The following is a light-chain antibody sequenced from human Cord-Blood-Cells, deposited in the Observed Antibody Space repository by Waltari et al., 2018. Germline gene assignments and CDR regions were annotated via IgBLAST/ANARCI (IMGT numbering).Light chain of an antibody. Sequence: QSALTQPRSVSGSPGQSVTISCTGTSSDVGGYNYVSWYQQHPGKAPKLMIYDVRKRPAGVPDLFSGSKSGNTASLTISGLQAEDEADYYCCSYAGSYTRWVFGGGTKLTVL. CDR3: CSYAGSYTRWV. V-gene: IGLV2-11*01. CDR2: DVR. CDR1: SSDVGGYNY. J-gene: IGLJ3*02.